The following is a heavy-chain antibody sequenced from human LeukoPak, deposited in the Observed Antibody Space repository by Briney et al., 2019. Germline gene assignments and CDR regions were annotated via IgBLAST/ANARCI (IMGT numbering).Heavy chain of an antibody. D-gene: IGHD2/OR15-2a*01. CDR2: ISDHGKSR. J-gene: IGHJ4*02. CDR3: AKGNNSMSYNFDY. CDR1: GFIFSNYE. V-gene: IGHV3-43*02. Sequence: GGSLRLSCVASGFIFSNYEMNWVRQTPGKGLEWVSYISDHGKSRNYVDSVRGRFTISRDNSKNSLYLQMNSLRGEDTAFYYCAKGNNSMSYNFDYCGQGTLVTVSS.